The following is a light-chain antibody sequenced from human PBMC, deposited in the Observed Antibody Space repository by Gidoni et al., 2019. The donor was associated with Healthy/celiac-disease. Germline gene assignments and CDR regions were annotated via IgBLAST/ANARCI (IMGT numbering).Light chain of an antibody. Sequence: EIVMTQSPATLSVSPGERATLSCRASQSVSSNLAWYQQKPGQAPRLLIYGASTRATGIPARFSGSGSGTEFTLSISSLQSEDFAVYYCQQSNNWPYTFXQGTKLEIK. V-gene: IGKV3-15*01. CDR3: QQSNNWPYT. CDR1: QSVSSN. J-gene: IGKJ2*01. CDR2: GAS.